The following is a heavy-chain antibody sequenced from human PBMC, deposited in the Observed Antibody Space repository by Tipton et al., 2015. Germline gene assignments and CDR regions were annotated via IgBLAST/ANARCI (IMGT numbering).Heavy chain of an antibody. CDR1: GVSIRASLHY. D-gene: IGHD2/OR15-2a*01. Sequence: TLSLTCAVSGVSIRASLHYWAWIRQQPGKGLEWIGYIYHSGTTYYSPTFKTRLTISLDTSRNLFSLDLTSVTAADSAVYYCADSADTYFTSWGQGTLVTVSS. CDR2: IYHSGTT. CDR3: ADSADTYFTS. J-gene: IGHJ5*02. V-gene: IGHV4-31*11.